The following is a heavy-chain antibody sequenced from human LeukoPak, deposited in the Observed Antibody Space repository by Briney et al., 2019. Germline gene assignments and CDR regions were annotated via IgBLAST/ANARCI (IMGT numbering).Heavy chain of an antibody. CDR2: IYYTGST. CDR1: GASISGGTYY. CDR3: ARRSGSGRAFDY. Sequence: TPAETLTLTCSVSGASISGGTYYWGWIRQPPGKGLEWIGSIYYTGSTYDNPSLKSRATIYVDTSMHQFSLKLNSLTAADTAVYDCARRSGSGRAFDYWGQGTLVTVSS. J-gene: IGHJ4*02. D-gene: IGHD1-26*01. V-gene: IGHV4-39*01.